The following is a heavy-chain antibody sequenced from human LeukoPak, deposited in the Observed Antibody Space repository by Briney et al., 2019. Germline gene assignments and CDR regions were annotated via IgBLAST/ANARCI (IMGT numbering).Heavy chain of an antibody. CDR3: ARATFFDY. Sequence: SETLSLTCTVSGYSISSGYYWGWIRQPPGQGLEWIRSIYHSGSTYYNPSLKSRVTISVDTSKNQFSLQLSSVTAADTAVYYCARATFFDYWGQGTLVTVSS. CDR2: IYHSGST. CDR1: GYSISSGYY. V-gene: IGHV4-38-2*02. J-gene: IGHJ4*02.